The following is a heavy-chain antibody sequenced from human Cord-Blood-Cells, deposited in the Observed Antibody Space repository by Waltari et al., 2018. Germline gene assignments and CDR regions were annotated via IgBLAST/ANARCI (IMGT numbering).Heavy chain of an antibody. Sequence: QVQLVQSGAEVKKPGASVKVSCKVSGYTLTELSMHWVRQAPGKGLEWMGGFVPEDGETTYRQKFQGRVTMTYDTSTDTAYRGLSSLRSEDTAVYYCATVRLGINWFDPWGQGTLVTVSS. D-gene: IGHD7-27*01. CDR3: ATVRLGINWFDP. CDR2: FVPEDGET. CDR1: GYTLTELS. V-gene: IGHV1-24*01. J-gene: IGHJ5*02.